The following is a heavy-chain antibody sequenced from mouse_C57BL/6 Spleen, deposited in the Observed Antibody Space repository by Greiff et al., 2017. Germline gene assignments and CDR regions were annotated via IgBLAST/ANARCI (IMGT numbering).Heavy chain of an antibody. V-gene: IGHV1-5*01. CDR3: TYSNYEGYYFDY. CDR1: GYTFTSYW. Sequence: EVQLQESGTVLARPGASVKMSCKTSGYTFTSYWMHWVKQRPGQGLAWIGAIYPGNSDTSYNQKFKGKAKLTAVTSASTAYMELSSLTNEDSAVYYCTYSNYEGYYFDYWGQGTTLTVSS. J-gene: IGHJ2*01. D-gene: IGHD2-5*01. CDR2: IYPGNSDT.